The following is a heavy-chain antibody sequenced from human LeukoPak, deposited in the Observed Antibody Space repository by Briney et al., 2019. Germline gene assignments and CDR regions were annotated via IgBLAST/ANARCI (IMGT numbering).Heavy chain of an antibody. Sequence: GGSLRLSCAASGFTFSSYAVHWARQAPGKGLEWVAVISYDGSNKYYADSVKGRFTISRDNSKNTLYLQMNSLRAEDTAVYYCARDSSRSSTSCYGLECDAFDIWGQGTMVTVSS. J-gene: IGHJ3*02. CDR3: ARDSSRSSTSCYGLECDAFDI. CDR2: ISYDGSNK. V-gene: IGHV3-30-3*01. D-gene: IGHD2-2*01. CDR1: GFTFSSYA.